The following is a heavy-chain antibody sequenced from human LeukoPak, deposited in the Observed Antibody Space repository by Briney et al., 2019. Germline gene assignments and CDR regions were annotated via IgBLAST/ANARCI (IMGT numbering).Heavy chain of an antibody. CDR3: ARVGRAQWELPLYFDY. J-gene: IGHJ4*02. Sequence: QPGGSLRLSCAASGFTFSSYAMHWVRQAPGKGLEYVSAISSDGGSTYYANSVKGRFTISRDNSENTLYLQMGSLRAEDMAVYYCARVGRAQWELPLYFDYWGQGTLVTVSS. CDR2: ISSDGGST. D-gene: IGHD1-26*01. CDR1: GFTFSSYA. V-gene: IGHV3-64*01.